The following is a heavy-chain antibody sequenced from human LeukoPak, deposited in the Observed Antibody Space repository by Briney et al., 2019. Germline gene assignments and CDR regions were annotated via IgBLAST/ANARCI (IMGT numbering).Heavy chain of an antibody. D-gene: IGHD3-22*01. V-gene: IGHV4-59*01. CDR1: GGSISGYY. CDR2: IRYSGTT. J-gene: IGHJ4*02. Sequence: PSETLSLTCTVSGGSISGYYWGWIRQPPGKGLEWIGYIRYSGTTNYSPSLKSRATISVDTSKNQFSLNLISVTAADTAIYYCARVSSGGYFHTYYFDYWGQGTLVTVSS. CDR3: ARVSSGGYFHTYYFDY.